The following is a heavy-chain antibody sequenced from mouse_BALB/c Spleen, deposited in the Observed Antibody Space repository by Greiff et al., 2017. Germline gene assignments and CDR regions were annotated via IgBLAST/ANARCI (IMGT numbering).Heavy chain of an antibody. CDR1: GYTFTSYV. D-gene: IGHD1-1*01. Sequence: VQLQQSGPELLKPGASVKMSCKASGYTFTSYVMHWVKQKPGQGLEWIGYINPYNDGTKYNEKFKGKATLTSDKSSSTAYMELSSLTSEDSAVYYCARPITTVEFAYWGQGTLVTVSA. CDR3: ARPITTVEFAY. CDR2: INPYNDGT. J-gene: IGHJ3*01. V-gene: IGHV1-14*01.